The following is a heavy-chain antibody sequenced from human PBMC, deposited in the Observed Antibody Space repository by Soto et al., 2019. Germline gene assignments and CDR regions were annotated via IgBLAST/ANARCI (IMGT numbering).Heavy chain of an antibody. D-gene: IGHD1-7*01. J-gene: IGHJ4*02. CDR2: IYRTGST. CDR1: GGSFTSNNW. CDR3: ASRDPGTSVDY. Sequence: QVQLQESGPGLVKPSGTLSLTCAVSGGSFTSNNWWTWVRQPPGQGLEWIGEIYRTGSTNYNPSLKSRVTISLDKSKNQFSLKVTSLTAADTAVYYCASRDPGTSVDYWGQGTLVTVSS. V-gene: IGHV4-4*02.